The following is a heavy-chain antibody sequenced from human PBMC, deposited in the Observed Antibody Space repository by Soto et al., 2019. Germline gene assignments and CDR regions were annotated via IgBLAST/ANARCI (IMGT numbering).Heavy chain of an antibody. CDR3: ARLSKYYQSLDP. D-gene: IGHD2-2*01. J-gene: IGHJ5*02. V-gene: IGHV4-30-4*08. CDR2: IYLSGFT. Sequence: SETLSLTCTVSGGSITSSKHYWSWIRQHPGKGLEWIGYIYLSGFTYSNPSLRGRVTISLETSKSQFSLRLSPVTAADTAVYYCARLSKYYQSLDPWGPGNLVTVSS. CDR1: GGSITSSKHY.